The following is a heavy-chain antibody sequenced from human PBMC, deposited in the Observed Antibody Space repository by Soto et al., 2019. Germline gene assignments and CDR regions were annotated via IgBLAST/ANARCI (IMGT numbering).Heavy chain of an antibody. Sequence: GPSVKVSCKASGYTFTSYGISWVRQAPGQGLEWMGWISAYNGNTNYAQKLQGRVTMTTDTSTSTAYMELRSLRSDDTAVYYCARITLLYSNYGMDVWGQGTTVTVSS. CDR1: GYTFTSYG. CDR2: ISAYNGNT. D-gene: IGHD6-13*01. V-gene: IGHV1-18*01. J-gene: IGHJ6*02. CDR3: ARITLLYSNYGMDV.